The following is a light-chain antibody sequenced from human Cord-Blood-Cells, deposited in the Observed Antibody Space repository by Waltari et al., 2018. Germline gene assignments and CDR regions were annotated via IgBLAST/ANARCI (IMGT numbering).Light chain of an antibody. J-gene: IGKJ2*03. V-gene: IGKV1-8*01. CDR3: QQYYSYPYS. Sequence: AIRMTQSPSSFSASTGDRVTITCRASQGISSYLAWYQQKPGKAPKLLIYAASTLQSGFPSLFSFSGCGTDLTLTISFLQSEDFATYYYQQYYSYPYSFGQGTKLEIK. CDR2: AAS. CDR1: QGISSY.